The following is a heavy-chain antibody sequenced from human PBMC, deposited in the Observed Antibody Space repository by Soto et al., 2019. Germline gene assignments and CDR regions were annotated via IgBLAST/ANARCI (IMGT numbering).Heavy chain of an antibody. V-gene: IGHV3-30-3*01. Sequence: QVQLVESGGGVVQPGRSLRLSCAASGFTFSSYAMHWVRQAPGKGLEWVAVISYDGSNKYYADSVKGRFTISRDNSKNPLYLQMNSLRAEDTAVYYCARDKRLRYPPKHSSGWYGVDYWGQGTLVTVSS. CDR2: ISYDGSNK. J-gene: IGHJ4*02. CDR1: GFTFSSYA. CDR3: ARDKRLRYPPKHSSGWYGVDY. D-gene: IGHD6-19*01.